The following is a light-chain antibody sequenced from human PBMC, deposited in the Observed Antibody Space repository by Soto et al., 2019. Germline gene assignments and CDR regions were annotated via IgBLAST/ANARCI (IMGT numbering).Light chain of an antibody. Sequence: QSVLIQPPSASGTPGQRVTVSCSGGSSNIGSNTVNWYQQLPRTAPKLLIYSYNQRPSGVPDRFSGSRSGTSASLAISGLQSADEAHYFCAAWDDSLNGLVFGGGTKLTVL. J-gene: IGLJ2*01. CDR3: AAWDDSLNGLV. CDR1: SSNIGSNT. V-gene: IGLV1-44*01. CDR2: SYN.